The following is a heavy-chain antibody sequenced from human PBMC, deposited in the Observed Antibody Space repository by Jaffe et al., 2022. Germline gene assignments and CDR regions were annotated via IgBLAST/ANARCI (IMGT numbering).Heavy chain of an antibody. J-gene: IGHJ3*02. CDR1: GFTFSSYD. CDR3: ARDNSGYAFDI. Sequence: EVQLVESGGGLVQPGGSLRLSCAASGFTFSSYDMHWVRQATGKGLEWVSAIGTAGDTYYPGSVKGRFTISRENAKNSLYLQMNSLRAGDTAVYYCARDNSGYAFDIWGQGTMVTVSS. CDR2: IGTAGDT. D-gene: IGHD6-19*01. V-gene: IGHV3-13*01.